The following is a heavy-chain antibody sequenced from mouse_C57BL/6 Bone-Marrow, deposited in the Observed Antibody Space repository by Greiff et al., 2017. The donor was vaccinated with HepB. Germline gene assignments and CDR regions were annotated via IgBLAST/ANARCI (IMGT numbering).Heavy chain of an antibody. CDR2: IYPRSGNT. D-gene: IGHD1-1*02. CDR3: AREVYYSDYFDY. J-gene: IGHJ2*01. V-gene: IGHV1-81*01. Sequence: VQRVESGAELARPGASVKLSCKASGYTFTSYGISWVKQRTGQGLEWIGEIYPRSGNTYYNEKFKGKATLTADKSSSTAYMELRSLTSEDSAVYFCAREVYYSDYFDYWGQGTTLTVSS. CDR1: GYTFTSYG.